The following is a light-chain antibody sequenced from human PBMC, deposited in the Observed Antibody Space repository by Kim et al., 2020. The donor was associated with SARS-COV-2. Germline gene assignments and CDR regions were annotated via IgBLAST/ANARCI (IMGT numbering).Light chain of an antibody. CDR1: HSLGNW. V-gene: IGKV1-5*01. Sequence: ASVGDRVPITCRASHSLGNWLAWYQEKPGMTPNLLIDDASSLESGVPSRFSGSGAATEFTLTISSLQPGDFATYYCQQYNDYPLTCGGGTKVYIK. J-gene: IGKJ4*01. CDR2: DAS. CDR3: QQYNDYPLT.